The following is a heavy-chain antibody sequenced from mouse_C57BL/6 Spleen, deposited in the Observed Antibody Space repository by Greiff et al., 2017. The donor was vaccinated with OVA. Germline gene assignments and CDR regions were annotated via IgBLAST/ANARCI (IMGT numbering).Heavy chain of an antibody. J-gene: IGHJ4*01. CDR2: IDPSDSYT. D-gene: IGHD4-1*01. CDR1: GYTFTSYW. CDR3: ARSSNWDDYAMDY. Sequence: QVQLQQPGAELVMPGASVKLSCKASGYTFTSYWMHWVKQRPGQGLEWIGEIDPSDSYTNYNQKFKGKSTLTVDKSSSTAYMQLSSLTSEDSAVYYCARSSNWDDYAMDYWGQGTSVTVSS. V-gene: IGHV1-69*01.